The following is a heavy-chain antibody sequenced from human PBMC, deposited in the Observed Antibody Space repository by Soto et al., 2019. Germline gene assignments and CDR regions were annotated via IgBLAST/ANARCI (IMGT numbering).Heavy chain of an antibody. Sequence: PGGSLRLSCAASGFTFSSYAMTWVRQAPGKGLEWVSTITASGDSTYYADSVKGRFTISRDSSKNTLYLQMNILRAEDTAVYYFARAECSGGTCYGYYYYGLDVWGLGTTVTVSS. V-gene: IGHV3-23*01. CDR3: ARAECSGGTCYGYYYYGLDV. CDR1: GFTFSSYA. J-gene: IGHJ6*02. D-gene: IGHD2-15*01. CDR2: ITASGDST.